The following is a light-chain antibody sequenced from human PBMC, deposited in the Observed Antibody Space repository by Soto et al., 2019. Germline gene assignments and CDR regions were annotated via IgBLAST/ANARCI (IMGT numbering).Light chain of an antibody. V-gene: IGKV1-39*01. CDR1: QSISSY. CDR2: AAS. J-gene: IGKJ3*01. CDR3: QRGYHNPFT. Sequence: DIQMTQSPSSLSASVGDRVTITCRASQSISSYLNWYQQKSGEAPKLLIYAASSLQSGVPSRFSGSGSETEFTLTISSLQPEDFATYYCQRGYHNPFTFGPGTKVDIK.